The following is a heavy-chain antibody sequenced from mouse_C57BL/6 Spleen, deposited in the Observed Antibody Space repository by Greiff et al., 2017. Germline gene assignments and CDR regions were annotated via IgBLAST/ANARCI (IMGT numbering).Heavy chain of an antibody. CDR1: GFTFSSYT. V-gene: IGHV5-9*01. CDR2: ISGGGGNT. J-gene: IGHJ2*01. CDR3: ARQGGSGYFDY. D-gene: IGHD3-1*01. Sequence: EVQLVESGGGLVKPGGSLKLSCAASGFTFSSYTMSWVRQTPEKRLEWVATISGGGGNTYYPDSVKGRFTISRDNAKNTLYLQMSSLRSEDAAFYYCARQGGSGYFDYWGQGTTLTVSS.